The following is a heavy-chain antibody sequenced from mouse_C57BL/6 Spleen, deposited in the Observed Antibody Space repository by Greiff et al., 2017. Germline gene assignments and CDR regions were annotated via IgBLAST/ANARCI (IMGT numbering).Heavy chain of an antibody. CDR2: ISYSGST. CDR3: AREGETGTSYWYFDV. D-gene: IGHD4-1*01. V-gene: IGHV3-1*01. Sequence: EVKLMESGPGMVKPSQSLSLTCTVTGYSITSGYDWHWIRHFPGNKLEWMGYISYSGSTNYNPSLKSRISITHDTSKNHFFLKLNSVTTEDTATYYCAREGETGTSYWYFDVWGTGTTVTVSS. CDR1: GYSITSGYD. J-gene: IGHJ1*03.